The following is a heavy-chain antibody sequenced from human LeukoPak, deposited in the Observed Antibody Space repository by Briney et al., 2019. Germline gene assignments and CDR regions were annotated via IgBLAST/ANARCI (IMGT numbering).Heavy chain of an antibody. CDR3: ARPRVAKRARGAFDI. CDR2: IYTSGST. J-gene: IGHJ3*02. CDR1: GGSISSYY. Sequence: SETLSLTCTVSGGSISSYYWSWIRQPAGKGLEWIGRIYTSGSTNYNPSLKSRVTISVDTSKNQFSLKLSSVTAADTAVYYCARPRVAKRARGAFDIWGQGTMVTVSS. V-gene: IGHV4-4*07. D-gene: IGHD5-12*01.